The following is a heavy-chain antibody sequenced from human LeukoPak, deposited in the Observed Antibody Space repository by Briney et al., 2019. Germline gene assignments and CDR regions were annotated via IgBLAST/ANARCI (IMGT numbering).Heavy chain of an antibody. J-gene: IGHJ4*02. CDR3: ARTDSSGYFDRQRHIDY. D-gene: IGHD3-22*01. V-gene: IGHV1-46*01. CDR1: GYTFITYY. CDR2: INPSGGST. Sequence: GASVKVSCKASGYTFITYYMHWVRQAPGQGLEWMGIINPSGGSTSYAQKFQGRVTMTRDTSTSTVYMELSSLRSEDTAVYYCARTDSSGYFDRQRHIDYWGQGTLVTVSS.